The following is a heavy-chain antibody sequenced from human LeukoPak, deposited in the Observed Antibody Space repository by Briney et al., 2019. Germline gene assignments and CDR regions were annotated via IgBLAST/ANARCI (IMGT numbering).Heavy chain of an antibody. J-gene: IGHJ4*02. Sequence: LGGSLRLSCAASGFTFGTTAMSWVRQAPGKGLEWVSTISGYGASTYYADSVKGRFTFSRDNSKNTLYLQMNCLTAEDTAVYYCVKGVTLIQLDLHYFDYWGQGSLVTVSS. D-gene: IGHD5-18*01. V-gene: IGHV3-23*01. CDR1: GFTFGTTA. CDR2: ISGYGAST. CDR3: VKGVTLIQLDLHYFDY.